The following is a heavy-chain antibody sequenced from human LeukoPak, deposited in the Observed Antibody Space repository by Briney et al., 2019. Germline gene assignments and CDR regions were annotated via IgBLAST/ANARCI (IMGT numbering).Heavy chain of an antibody. CDR1: GYTFTGNY. J-gene: IGHJ4*02. Sequence: ATVKVSCKASGYTFTGNYMHWVRQAPGQGLEWMGWINPNSGGTNYAQKFQGRVTMTRDTSISTAYMELSRLRSDDTAVYYCARDKSREVDYWGQGTLVTVSS. V-gene: IGHV1-2*02. D-gene: IGHD1-26*01. CDR2: INPNSGGT. CDR3: ARDKSREVDY.